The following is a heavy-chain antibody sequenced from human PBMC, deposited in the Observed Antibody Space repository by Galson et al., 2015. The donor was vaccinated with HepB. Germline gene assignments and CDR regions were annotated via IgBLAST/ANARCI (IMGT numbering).Heavy chain of an antibody. V-gene: IGHV3-49*04. CDR2: IRSKAYGGTT. Sequence: SLRLSCAASGFTFGDYAMSWVRQAPGKGLEWVGFIRSKAYGGTTEYAASVKGRFTISRDDSKSIAYLQMNSLKTEDTAVYYCTTRGVTLRNYYFDYWGQGTLVTVSS. CDR1: GFTFGDYA. J-gene: IGHJ4*02. D-gene: IGHD3-10*01. CDR3: TTRGVTLRNYYFDY.